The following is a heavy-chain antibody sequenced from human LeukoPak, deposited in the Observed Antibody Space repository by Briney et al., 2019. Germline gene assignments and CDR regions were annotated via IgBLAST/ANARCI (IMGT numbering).Heavy chain of an antibody. CDR3: ARRRLQLKHTDY. J-gene: IGHJ4*02. CDR1: GGSFSGYY. CDR2: INHSGST. Sequence: SETLSLTCAVYGGSFSGYYWSWIRQPPGKGLEWIGEINHSGSTNYNPSLKSRVTISVDTSKNQFSLKLSSVTAAYTAVYYCARRRLQLKHTDYWGQGTLVTVSS. V-gene: IGHV4-34*01. D-gene: IGHD5-24*01.